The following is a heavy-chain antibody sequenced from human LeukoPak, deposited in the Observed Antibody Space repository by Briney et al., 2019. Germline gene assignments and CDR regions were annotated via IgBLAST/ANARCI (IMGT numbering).Heavy chain of an antibody. CDR2: IKQDGSEK. J-gene: IGHJ6*03. CDR1: GFTFSSYW. D-gene: IGHD6-6*01. Sequence: PGGSLRLSCAASGFTFSSYWMSWVRQAPGKGLEWVANIKQDGSEKYYVGSVKGRFTISRDNAKNSLYLQMNSLRAEDTAVYYCARESGSSSEYYYYYMDVWGKGTTVTVSS. V-gene: IGHV3-7*01. CDR3: ARESGSSSEYYYYYMDV.